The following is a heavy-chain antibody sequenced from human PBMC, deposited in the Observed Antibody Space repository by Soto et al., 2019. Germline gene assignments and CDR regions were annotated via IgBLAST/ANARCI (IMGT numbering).Heavy chain of an antibody. CDR2: IKSKSDGGTT. J-gene: IGHJ6*03. CDR3: TIVSNSLNHFYHYMVV. Sequence: GGSLRLSCAGSGFTFSNAWMTWVRQAPGKGLECVGRIKSKSDGGTTDYAAPVKGTFTISRDDSKNTLYLQMNSLKTEDTAVYYCTIVSNSLNHFYHYMVVWGKGTTVTVSS. V-gene: IGHV3-15*01. CDR1: GFTFSNAW. D-gene: IGHD2-21*01.